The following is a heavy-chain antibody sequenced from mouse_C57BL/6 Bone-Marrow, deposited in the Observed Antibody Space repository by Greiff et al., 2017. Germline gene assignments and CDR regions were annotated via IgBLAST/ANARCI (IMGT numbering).Heavy chain of an antibody. V-gene: IGHV1-15*01. CDR2: IDPETGGT. D-gene: IGHD3-2*02. CDR1: GYSFTDYE. CDR3: ERSGPTMDY. Sequence: VQLQESGAELVRPGASVTLSCKASGYSFTDYEMHWVKQTPVHGLEWIGAIDPETGGTAYNQKFKSKAILTADNSSSIAYMELRSLTSEDSAFYYCERSGPTMDYWGQGTSVTVSS. J-gene: IGHJ4*01.